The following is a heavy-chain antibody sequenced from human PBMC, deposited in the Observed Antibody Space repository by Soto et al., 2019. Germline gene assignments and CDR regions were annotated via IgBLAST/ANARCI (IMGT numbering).Heavy chain of an antibody. Sequence: SETLSLTCTVSGGSISTFFWNWLRQAPGKGLEWIAYISQNGRVIYNPSLKSRVTISVDASKNQFSLKLSSVTAADTAVYYCARGRWLRSSFDYWGQGTLVTVSS. CDR3: ARGRWLRSSFDY. CDR2: ISQNGRV. CDR1: GGSISTFF. V-gene: IGHV4-59*12. D-gene: IGHD5-12*01. J-gene: IGHJ4*02.